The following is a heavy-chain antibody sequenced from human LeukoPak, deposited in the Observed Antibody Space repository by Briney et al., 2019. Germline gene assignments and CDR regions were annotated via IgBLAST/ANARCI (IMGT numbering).Heavy chain of an antibody. CDR1: GGSFSGYY. J-gene: IGHJ6*03. V-gene: IGHV4-34*01. Sequence: PSDTLSLTCAVYGGSFSGYYWSWIRQPPGKGLEWIGEINHSGSTNYNPSLKSRVTISVDTSKNQFSLKLSSVTAADTAVYYCARVDYYYMDVWGKGTTVTVSS. CDR3: ARVDYYYMDV. CDR2: INHSGST.